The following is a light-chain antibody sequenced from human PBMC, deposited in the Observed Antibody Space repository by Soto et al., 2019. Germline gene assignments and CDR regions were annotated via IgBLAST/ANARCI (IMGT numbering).Light chain of an antibody. CDR3: SSYTSSNTV. J-gene: IGLJ3*02. Sequence: QSALTQPASVSGSPGQSITISCTGTSSDVGGYNYVSWYQQNPGKAPKLIIYEVSRRPSGVSSRFSGSKSGNTASLTISGLQAEDEADYYCSSYTSSNTVFGGGTKLTDL. CDR1: SSDVGGYNY. CDR2: EVS. V-gene: IGLV2-14*01.